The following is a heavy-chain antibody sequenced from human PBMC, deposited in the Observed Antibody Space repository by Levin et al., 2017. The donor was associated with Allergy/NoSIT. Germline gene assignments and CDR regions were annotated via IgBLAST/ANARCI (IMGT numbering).Heavy chain of an antibody. Sequence: SGPTLVKPTETLTLTCTVSGFSLSNARMGVSWIRQPPGKALEWLAHIFSNDEKSYSTSLKSRLTISKDTSKSQVVLTMTNMDPVDTATYYCARTRIGDDEYWYFDLWGRGTLVTVSS. D-gene: IGHD4-17*01. CDR2: IFSNDEK. CDR3: ARTRIGDDEYWYFDL. J-gene: IGHJ2*01. V-gene: IGHV2-26*01. CDR1: GFSLSNARMG.